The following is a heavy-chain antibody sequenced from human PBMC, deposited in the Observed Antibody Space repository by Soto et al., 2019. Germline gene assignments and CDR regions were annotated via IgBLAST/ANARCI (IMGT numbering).Heavy chain of an antibody. D-gene: IGHD3-22*01. V-gene: IGHV1-69*08. CDR1: GGTFSTYT. CDR3: AGDPDSHYNDSHASSYP. CDR2: IIPIIGII. Sequence: QVQLVQSGAEVKKPGSSVKVSCKASGGTFSTYTITWVRRAAGQGLEWMGRIIPIIGIINYAQKFQGRVTITTDKFTGTAYMELTRHRSDDTAVYYCAGDPDSHYNDSHASSYPWGQGTLVTVSS. J-gene: IGHJ5*02.